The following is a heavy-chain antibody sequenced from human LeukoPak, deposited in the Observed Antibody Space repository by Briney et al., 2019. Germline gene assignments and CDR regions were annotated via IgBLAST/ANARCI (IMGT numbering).Heavy chain of an antibody. CDR2: INSDGSST. D-gene: IGHD1-26*01. V-gene: IGHV3-74*01. CDR3: AKSFTGSYLDYFDY. CDR1: GFTFSSYW. J-gene: IGHJ4*02. Sequence: GGSLRLSCAASGFTFSSYWMHWVRQAPGKGLVWVSRINSDGSSTSYADSVKGRFTISRDNAKNTLYLQMNSLTAEDTAVYYCAKSFTGSYLDYFDYWGQGTLVTVSS.